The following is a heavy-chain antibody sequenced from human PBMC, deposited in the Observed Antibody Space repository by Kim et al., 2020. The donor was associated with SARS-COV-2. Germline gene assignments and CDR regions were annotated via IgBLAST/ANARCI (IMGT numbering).Heavy chain of an antibody. Sequence: GGSLRLSCAASGFTFISYSMHWARQAPGKGLEFVSAITRNGGSTYYANSVKGRFTISIDTSKNTLNLQMGSLRAEDMAVYYCATGGAAILPYWGQGTLVTVSS. CDR3: ATGGAAILPY. J-gene: IGHJ4*02. V-gene: IGHV3-64*01. D-gene: IGHD2-15*01. CDR1: GFTFISYS. CDR2: ITRNGGST.